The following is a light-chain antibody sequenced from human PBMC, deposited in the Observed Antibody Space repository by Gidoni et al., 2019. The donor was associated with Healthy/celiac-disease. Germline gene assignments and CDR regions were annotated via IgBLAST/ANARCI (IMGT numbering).Light chain of an antibody. CDR2: DAS. V-gene: IGKV1-33*01. CDR3: HQYDNLPPAT. Sequence: DIQMTQSPSSLSASVGDRVTITCQASQDISNYLNWYQQKPGKAPKLLIYDASNLETGVPSRFSGSGSVTDFTFTISSLQPEDIATYYCHQYDNLPPATFGGGTKVEIK. CDR1: QDISNY. J-gene: IGKJ4*01.